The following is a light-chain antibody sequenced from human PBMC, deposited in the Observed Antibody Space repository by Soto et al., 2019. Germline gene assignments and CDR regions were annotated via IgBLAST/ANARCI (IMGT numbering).Light chain of an antibody. Sequence: QSVLTQPPSASGTPGQRVTISCSGSSSNLVSNTVNWYQQLPGTAPKPLISRNDPRPPGFSDRFSVSKSITSASLAISGVQAEDEADYYCAAWDDSVKGPVFGGGTKLTVL. CDR3: AAWDDSVKGPV. CDR1: SSNLVSNT. CDR2: RND. V-gene: IGLV1-44*01. J-gene: IGLJ3*02.